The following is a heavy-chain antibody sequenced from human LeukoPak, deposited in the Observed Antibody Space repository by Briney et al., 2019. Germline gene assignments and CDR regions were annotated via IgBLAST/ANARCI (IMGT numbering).Heavy chain of an antibody. V-gene: IGHV4-39*01. CDR1: GGSINNNDCY. CDR2: IYYSGSS. Sequence: SETLSLTCSVSGGSINNNDCYWGWIRQPPGKGLEWIASIYYSGSSYYNPSLKSRVTISVDTSKSQFSLKLSSVTAADPAVYYCVGQDYAGYFDYWGQGTLVTVSS. J-gene: IGHJ4*02. CDR3: VGQDYAGYFDY. D-gene: IGHD4/OR15-4a*01.